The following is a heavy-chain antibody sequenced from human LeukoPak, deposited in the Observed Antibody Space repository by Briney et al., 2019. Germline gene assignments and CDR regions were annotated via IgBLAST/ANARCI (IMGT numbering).Heavy chain of an antibody. CDR1: GGSTSSSSYY. V-gene: IGHV4-39*07. CDR2: TNHSGST. J-gene: IGHJ5*02. D-gene: IGHD6-19*01. CDR3: ARGRITVGRNWFDP. Sequence: PSETLSLTCTVSGGSTSSSSYYWSWIRQPPGKGLEWIGETNHSGSTNYNPSLKSRVTISVDTSKNQFSLKLSSVTAADTAVYYCARGRITVGRNWFDPWGQGTLVTVSS.